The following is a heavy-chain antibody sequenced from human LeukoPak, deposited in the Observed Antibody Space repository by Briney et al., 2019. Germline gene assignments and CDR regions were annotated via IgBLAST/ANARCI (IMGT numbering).Heavy chain of an antibody. CDR3: AKGKDCANGVCRTFDY. J-gene: IGHJ4*02. Sequence: PGGSLRLSCAASGFTFSTYWMSWVRQAPGKGLEWVAVIKQDGTEKYYVDSVKGRFTISRDNAKNSLYLQMNSLTAEDTAVYYCAKGKDCANGVCRTFDYWGQGTLVAVSS. D-gene: IGHD2-8*01. V-gene: IGHV3-7*03. CDR2: IKQDGTEK. CDR1: GFTFSTYW.